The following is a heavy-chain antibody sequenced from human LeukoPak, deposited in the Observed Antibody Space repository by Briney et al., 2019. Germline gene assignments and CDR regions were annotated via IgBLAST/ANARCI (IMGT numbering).Heavy chain of an antibody. CDR3: TAAAGVALKY. Sequence: GGSLRLSCAASGFTFNNAWMNWVRQAPGKGLEWVGHIKTKTDGETTGYAAPVKGRFTISRDDSKNTLYLQMNSLRTEDTAVYFCTAAAGVALKYWGQGTLVTVSS. CDR2: IKTKTDGETT. D-gene: IGHD2-15*01. CDR1: GFTFNNAW. J-gene: IGHJ4*02. V-gene: IGHV3-15*01.